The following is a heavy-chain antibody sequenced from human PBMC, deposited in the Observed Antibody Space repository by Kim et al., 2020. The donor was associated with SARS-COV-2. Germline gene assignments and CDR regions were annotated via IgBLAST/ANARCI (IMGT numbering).Heavy chain of an antibody. Sequence: SETLSLTCTVSGGSISSSSYYWGWTRQPPGKGLEWIGSIYYSGSTYYNPSLKSRVTISVDTSKNQFSLKLSSVTAADTAVYYCARETVAAAGSDNWFDPWGQGTLVTVSS. D-gene: IGHD6-13*01. V-gene: IGHV4-39*07. CDR2: IYYSGST. CDR3: ARETVAAAGSDNWFDP. J-gene: IGHJ5*02. CDR1: GGSISSSSYY.